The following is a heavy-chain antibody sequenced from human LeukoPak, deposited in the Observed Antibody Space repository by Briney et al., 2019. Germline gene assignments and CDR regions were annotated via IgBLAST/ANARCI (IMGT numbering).Heavy chain of an antibody. D-gene: IGHD3-22*01. J-gene: IGHJ1*01. CDR1: GFTFSSYE. V-gene: IGHV3-48*03. CDR3: AMSPYYYDSSGYFQH. CDR2: ISSSGGTI. Sequence: GGSLRLSCAASGFTFSSYEMNWVRQAPGKGLEWVSYISSSGGTIHYADSVKGRFTISRDNAKNSLYLQMNSLRAEDTAVYYCAMSPYYYDSSGYFQHWGQGTLVTVSS.